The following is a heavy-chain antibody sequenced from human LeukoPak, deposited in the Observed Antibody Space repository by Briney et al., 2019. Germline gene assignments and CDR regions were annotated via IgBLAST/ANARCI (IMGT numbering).Heavy chain of an antibody. CDR1: GFTFSTYA. D-gene: IGHD3-22*01. J-gene: IGHJ4*02. CDR3: ARDRGRYYDSRGFYWGYYFDS. Sequence: GGSLRLSCAASGFTFSTYAVNWVRQAPGKGLEWVSTISGSGDSTYYADSVKGRFTISRDNSKDTLYLQMSSVSVDDTAVYYCARDRGRYYDSRGFYWGYYFDSWGQGILVTVST. CDR2: ISGSGDST. V-gene: IGHV3-23*01.